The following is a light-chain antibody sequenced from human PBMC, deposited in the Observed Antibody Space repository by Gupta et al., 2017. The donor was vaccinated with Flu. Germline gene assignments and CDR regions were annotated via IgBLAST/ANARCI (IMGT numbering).Light chain of an antibody. V-gene: IGKV3-11*01. CDR3: QQRSNWLA. CDR1: QSVSSY. Sequence: SPAPLSLSPGERATLSCRASQSVSSYLDWYQQKPGQAPRLLIYDASNRASGIPDRFSGSGSGTDFTLTSSSREPEDFAVYYWQQRSNWLAFGQGTKVEIK. J-gene: IGKJ2*01. CDR2: DAS.